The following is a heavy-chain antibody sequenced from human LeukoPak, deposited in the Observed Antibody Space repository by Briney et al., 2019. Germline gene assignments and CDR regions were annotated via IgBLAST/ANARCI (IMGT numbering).Heavy chain of an antibody. D-gene: IGHD4-11*01. CDR3: ALPGGRSLTTTPLGFDY. Sequence: GASVKVSCKASGGTFSSYAISWVRQAPGQGLEWMGGIIPIFGTANYAQKFQGRVTITTDESTSTAYMELSSLRSEDTAVYYCALPGGRSLTTTPLGFDYWGQGTLVTVSS. V-gene: IGHV1-69*05. CDR1: GGTFSSYA. CDR2: IIPIFGTA. J-gene: IGHJ4*02.